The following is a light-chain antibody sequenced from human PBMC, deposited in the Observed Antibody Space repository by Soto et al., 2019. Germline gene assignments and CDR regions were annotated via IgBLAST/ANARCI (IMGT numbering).Light chain of an antibody. CDR1: QGISNY. CDR3: QKYNSAPRWT. CDR2: AAS. Sequence: DIQMTQSPSSLSASVGDRVTITCRASQGISNYLAWYQQKPGKVPKLLIYAASTLQSGVPSRFSGSVSGTDFTLNISSLQPEDVAGYYGQKYNSAPRWTFGQGTKVEIK. J-gene: IGKJ1*01. V-gene: IGKV1-27*01.